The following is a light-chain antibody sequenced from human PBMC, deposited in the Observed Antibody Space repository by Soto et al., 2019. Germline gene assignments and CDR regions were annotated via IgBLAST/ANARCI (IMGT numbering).Light chain of an antibody. V-gene: IGKV3-15*01. J-gene: IGKJ1*01. CDR2: GAS. CDR3: QQYNNWPPVCT. Sequence: EIVMTQSPATLSVSPGERATLSCRASQSVSSNLAWYQQKPGQAPRLLIYGASTRATGIPSRFSGSGSGTEFTLTISSLRSEDFAVYYCQQYNNWPPVCTFGQGTKVDIK. CDR1: QSVSSN.